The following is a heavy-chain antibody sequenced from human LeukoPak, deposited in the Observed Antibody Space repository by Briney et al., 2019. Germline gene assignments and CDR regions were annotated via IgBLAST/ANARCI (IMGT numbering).Heavy chain of an antibody. CDR1: GFTFSSYA. Sequence: PGGSLRLSCAASGFTFSSYAMSWVRQAPGKGLEWVSAISGSGGSTYYADSVKGRFTISRDNSKNTLYLQMNSLRAEDTAVYYCAKEAVVLQLWLIGAFDIWGQGTMVTVSS. CDR3: AKEAVVLQLWLIGAFDI. J-gene: IGHJ3*02. D-gene: IGHD5-18*01. CDR2: ISGSGGST. V-gene: IGHV3-23*01.